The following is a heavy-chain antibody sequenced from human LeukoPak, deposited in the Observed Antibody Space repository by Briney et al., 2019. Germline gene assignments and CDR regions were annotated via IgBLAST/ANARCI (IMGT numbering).Heavy chain of an antibody. D-gene: IGHD3-16*02. CDR1: GFTFSSSC. CDR3: ATAGSYRFDF. Sequence: GGSLRLSCAASGFTFSSSCMNWVRQAPGKGLVWVSRVNPDGRTTYYADSVNGRFTISRDNAKNTLYLQMNSLTVEDTAVYYCATAGSYRFDFWGQGTLVTVSS. V-gene: IGHV3-74*01. J-gene: IGHJ4*02. CDR2: VNPDGRTT.